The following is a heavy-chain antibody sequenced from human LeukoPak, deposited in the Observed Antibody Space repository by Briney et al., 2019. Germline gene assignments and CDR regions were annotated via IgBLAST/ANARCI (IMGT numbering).Heavy chain of an antibody. D-gene: IGHD6-13*01. J-gene: IGHJ4*02. CDR1: GFTFSSYW. CDR2: IKQDGSEK. CDR3: ARDSPGIAAAGFDY. Sequence: LPGGSLRLSCAASGFTFSSYWMSWVRQAPGKGLEWVANIKQDGSEKYYVDSVKGRFTISRDNAKNSLYLQMNSLRAEDTAVYYCARDSPGIAAAGFDYWGQGTLVTVSS. V-gene: IGHV3-7*01.